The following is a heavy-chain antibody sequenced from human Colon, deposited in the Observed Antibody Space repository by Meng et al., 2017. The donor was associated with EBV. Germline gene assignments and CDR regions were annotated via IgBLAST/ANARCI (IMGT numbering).Heavy chain of an antibody. D-gene: IGHD2-8*02. J-gene: IGHJ4*02. Sequence: QVQVQQWGAGLLKPLEALSLPCGVYVASFRGYYWSWIRQPPGKGLEWIGEVNPSGSTNYSPSLKSRVTISVDTSKNQFSLRLNSVTAADTAVYYCARRPTGIDYWGQGTLVTVSS. V-gene: IGHV4-34*01. CDR1: VASFRGYY. CDR2: VNPSGST. CDR3: ARRPTGIDY.